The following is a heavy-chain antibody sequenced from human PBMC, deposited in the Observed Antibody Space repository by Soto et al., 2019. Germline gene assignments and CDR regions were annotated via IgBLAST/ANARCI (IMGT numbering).Heavy chain of an antibody. CDR2: INPNSGGT. J-gene: IGHJ6*03. V-gene: IGHV1-2*04. CDR1: GYTFTSYG. D-gene: IGHD6-13*01. CDR3: ARDPSGIAAISNYYYYMDV. Sequence: ASVKVSCKASGYTFTSYGISWVRQAPGQGLEWMGWINPNSGGTNYAQKFQGWVTMTRDTSISTAYMELSRLRSDDTAVYYCARDPSGIAAISNYYYYMDVWGKGTTVTVSS.